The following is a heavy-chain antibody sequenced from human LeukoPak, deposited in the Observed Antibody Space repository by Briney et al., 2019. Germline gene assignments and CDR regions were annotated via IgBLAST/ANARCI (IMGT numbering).Heavy chain of an antibody. J-gene: IGHJ3*02. V-gene: IGHV4-39*07. CDR2: IYYSGST. D-gene: IGHD6-6*01. CDR3: ARVPYSSSSKAFDI. CDR1: GGSISSSSYY. Sequence: SETLSLTCTVSGGSISSSSYYWGWIRQPPGKGLEWIGSIYYSGSTYYNPSLKSRVTISVDTSKNQFSLKLSSVTAADTAVYYCARVPYSSSSKAFDIWGQGTLVTVSS.